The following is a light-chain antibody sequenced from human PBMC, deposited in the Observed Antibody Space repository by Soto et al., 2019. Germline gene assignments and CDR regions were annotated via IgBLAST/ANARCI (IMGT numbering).Light chain of an antibody. CDR3: QRYNSYSQT. V-gene: IGKV1-5*01. CDR2: DAS. CDR1: QSISSW. Sequence: DIQMTQSPSTLSASVGDRVTITCRASQSISSWLAWDQQKPGKAPKLLIYDASSLESGVPSRFSGSGSGTEFTLTIRRLQPDAFATYYCQRYNSYSQTFGQGTKVDIK. J-gene: IGKJ1*01.